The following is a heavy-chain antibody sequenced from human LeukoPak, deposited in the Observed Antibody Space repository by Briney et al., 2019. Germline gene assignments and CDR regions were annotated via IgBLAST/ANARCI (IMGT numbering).Heavy chain of an antibody. D-gene: IGHD4-23*01. CDR1: GGSISSYY. CDR2: IYYSGST. CDR3: ARHGGNSYYYYSMDV. V-gene: IGHV4-59*08. Sequence: SETLSLTCTVSGGSISSYYWSWNRQPPGKGLEWIGYIYYSGSTNYNPSLKSRVTISVDTSKNQFSLKLSSVTAADTAVYYCARHGGNSYYYYSMDVWGQGTTVTVSS. J-gene: IGHJ6*02.